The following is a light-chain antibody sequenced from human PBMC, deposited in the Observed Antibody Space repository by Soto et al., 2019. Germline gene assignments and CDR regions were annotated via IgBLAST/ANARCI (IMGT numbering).Light chain of an antibody. CDR3: QQYNNWPPQIT. J-gene: IGKJ5*01. V-gene: IGKV3-15*01. Sequence: IVLTQAPGTLSLSPGERATLYCMASQSVSSNLAWYQQKPGQAPRLLMYGASTRATGIPARFSGTGSGTEFTLTISSLQSGDFAVYYCQQYNNWPPQITFGQGTRLEIK. CDR1: QSVSSN. CDR2: GAS.